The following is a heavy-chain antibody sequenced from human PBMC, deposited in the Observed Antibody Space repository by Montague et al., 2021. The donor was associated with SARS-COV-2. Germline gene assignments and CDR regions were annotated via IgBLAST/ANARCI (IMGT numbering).Heavy chain of an antibody. CDR2: ISSSGTTI. V-gene: IGHV3-48*03. J-gene: IGHJ4*02. CDR3: ARGNPDVY. D-gene: IGHD5-24*01. CDR1: GFSFTSSE. Sequence: SLRLSCAASGFSFTSSEMNWFRQAPGKGPEWVSYISSSGTTINYADSVKGRFTISRDDAKSSLYLQMNSLRDEDTAVYYCARGNPDVYWGLGTLVTVSS.